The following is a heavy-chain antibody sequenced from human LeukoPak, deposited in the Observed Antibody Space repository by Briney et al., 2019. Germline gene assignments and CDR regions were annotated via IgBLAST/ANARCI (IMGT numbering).Heavy chain of an antibody. J-gene: IGHJ4*02. V-gene: IGHV3-30*18. CDR3: AKEGGSYYPFDY. CDR1: GFTFSSYG. D-gene: IGHD1-26*01. Sequence: GGSLTLSCAPSGFTFSSYGMRWVRQAPGKGLGWVAVISYDGSNKYYADSVKGRFTISRDNSKNTLYLQMNSLRAEDTAVYYCAKEGGSYYPFDYWGQGTLVTVSS. CDR2: ISYDGSNK.